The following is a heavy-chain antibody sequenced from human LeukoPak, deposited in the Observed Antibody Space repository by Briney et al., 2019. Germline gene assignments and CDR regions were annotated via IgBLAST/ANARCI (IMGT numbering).Heavy chain of an antibody. CDR1: GGTFNNYA. CDR3: VRDRLDDYGDYVDVFDI. V-gene: IGHV1-69*13. Sequence: SVKVSCKASGGTFNNYAISLVRQAPGQGLEWMGGIIPIFGTTNHAQKFQDRITITADESTSTAYMELSSLRSEDTAVYYCVRDRLDDYGDYVDVFDIWGHGTMVTVSS. D-gene: IGHD4-17*01. CDR2: IIPIFGTT. J-gene: IGHJ3*02.